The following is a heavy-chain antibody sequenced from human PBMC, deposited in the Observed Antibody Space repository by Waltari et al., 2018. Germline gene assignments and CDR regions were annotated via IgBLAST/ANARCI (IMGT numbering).Heavy chain of an antibody. D-gene: IGHD6-19*01. CDR2: INHSGST. CDR3: ARKEGGSSGWYYFDY. Sequence: AGLLKPSETLSLTCAVYGGSFSGYYWSWIRQPPGKGLEWIGEINHSGSTNYNPSLKSRVTISVDTSKNQFSLKLSSVTAADTAVYYCARKEGGSSGWYYFDYWGQGTLVTVSS. J-gene: IGHJ4*02. CDR1: GGSFSGYY. V-gene: IGHV4-34*01.